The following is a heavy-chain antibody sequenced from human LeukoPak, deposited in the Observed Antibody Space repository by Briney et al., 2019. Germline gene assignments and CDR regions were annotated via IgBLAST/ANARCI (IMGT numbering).Heavy chain of an antibody. J-gene: IGHJ4*02. CDR2: INHSGST. CDR1: GGSFSGYY. V-gene: IGHV4-34*01. CDR3: ARGKVAAAGPPYFDY. Sequence: SETLSLTCAVYGGSFSGYYWSWIRQPPGKGLEWIGEINHSGSTNYNPSRKSRVTISVDTSKNQFSLKLSSVTAADTAVYYCARGKVAAAGPPYFDYWGQGTLVTVSS. D-gene: IGHD6-13*01.